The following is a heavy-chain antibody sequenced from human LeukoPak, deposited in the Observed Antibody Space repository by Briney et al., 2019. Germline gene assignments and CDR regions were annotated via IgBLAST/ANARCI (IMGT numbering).Heavy chain of an antibody. CDR2: IIPIFGAA. CDR3: ARDRALGSGEFDWYFDL. CDR1: GGTFSSYA. Sequence: SVKVSCKASGGTFSSYAISWVRQAPGQGLEWMGGIIPIFGAANYAQKFQGRVTVAVDESSTTAYMELSSLRSEDTAVYYCARDRALGSGEFDWYFDLWGRGTLVTVSS. D-gene: IGHD3-10*01. V-gene: IGHV1-69*13. J-gene: IGHJ2*01.